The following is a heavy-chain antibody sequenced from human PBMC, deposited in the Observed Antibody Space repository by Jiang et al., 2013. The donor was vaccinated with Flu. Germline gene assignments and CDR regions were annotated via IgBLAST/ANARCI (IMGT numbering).Heavy chain of an antibody. CDR3: ARGGLLWFGELLYPPTFDY. D-gene: IGHD3-10*01. CDR1: GGSISSYY. Sequence: GSGLVKPSETLSLTCTVSGGSISSYYWSWIRQPPGKGLEWIGYIYYSGSTNYNPSLKSRVTISVDTSKNQFSLKLSSVTAADTAVYYCARGGLLWFGELLYPPTFDYWGQGTLVTVSS. V-gene: IGHV4-59*01. J-gene: IGHJ4*02. CDR2: IYYSGST.